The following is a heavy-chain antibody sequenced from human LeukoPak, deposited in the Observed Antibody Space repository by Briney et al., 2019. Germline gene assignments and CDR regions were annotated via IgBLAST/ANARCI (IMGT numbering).Heavy chain of an antibody. J-gene: IGHJ4*02. CDR1: GGSFSGYY. CDR3: ARGLGGDY. CDR2: INHSGCT. Sequence: SETLSLTCAVYGGSFSGYYWSWIRQPPGKGLEWIGEINHSGCTNYNPSLKSRVTISVDTSKNQFSLKLSSVTAADTAVYYCARGLGGDYWGQGTLVTVSS. V-gene: IGHV4-34*01.